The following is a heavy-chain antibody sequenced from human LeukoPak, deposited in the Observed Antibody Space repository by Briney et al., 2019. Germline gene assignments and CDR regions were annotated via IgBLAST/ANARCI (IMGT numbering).Heavy chain of an antibody. D-gene: IGHD6-19*01. CDR1: GFTFSDYY. CDR2: ISSSGSTI. Sequence: PGGSLRLSCAASGFTFSDYYMSWIRQAPGKGLEWVSYISSSGSTIYYADSVKGRFTISRDNAKNSLYLQMNSLRAEDTAVYYCARGRRGWYMEDTWGESDYWGQGTLVTVSS. V-gene: IGHV3-11*01. CDR3: ARGRRGWYMEDTWGESDY. J-gene: IGHJ4*02.